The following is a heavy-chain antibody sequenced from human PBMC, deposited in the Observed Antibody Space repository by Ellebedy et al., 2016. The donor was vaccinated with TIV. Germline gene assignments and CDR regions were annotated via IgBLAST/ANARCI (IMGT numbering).Heavy chain of an antibody. J-gene: IGHJ5*02. CDR3: ARRNDYGDYINWFDP. V-gene: IGHV4-39*01. Sequence: MPSETLSLTCAVSGGSISSSSYYWGWIRQPPGKGLEGMGNIYYSGSTYYNPSLKSRVTISVDTSKNQFSLKLSSVTAADTAVYYCARRNDYGDYINWFDPWGQGTLVTVSS. CDR1: GGSISSSSYY. CDR2: IYYSGST. D-gene: IGHD4-17*01.